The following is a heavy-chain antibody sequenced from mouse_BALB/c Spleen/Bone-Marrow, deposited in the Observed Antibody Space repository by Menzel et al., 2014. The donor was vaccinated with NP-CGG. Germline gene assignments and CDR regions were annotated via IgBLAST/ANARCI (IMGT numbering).Heavy chain of an antibody. J-gene: IGHJ4*01. D-gene: IGHD2-1*01. Sequence: EVMLVSSGGGLLKPGESLNLSCAASGFTFSSYAMSWVRQTPEKRLEWVGTISSGGSYTYYPYSVKGRFTISRDNAKNTLYLQMSSLRSEDTAMYYCARHGGKGYAMDYWGQGTSVTVSS. CDR3: ARHGGKGYAMDY. V-gene: IGHV5-9-1*01. CDR2: ISSGGSYT. CDR1: GFTFSSYA.